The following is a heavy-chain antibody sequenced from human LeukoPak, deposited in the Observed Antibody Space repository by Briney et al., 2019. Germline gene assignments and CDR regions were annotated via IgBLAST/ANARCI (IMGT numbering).Heavy chain of an antibody. CDR3: ARQVVTASD. J-gene: IGHJ4*02. CDR1: GLTVRSDY. Sequence: GGSLRLSCAASGLTVRSDYMNWVRQAPGKGLEWVSVIYRSGSTYYADSVKGRFTISRDNSKNTLYLQMNSLRAEDTAVYYCARQVVTASDWGQGTLVTVSS. D-gene: IGHD2-21*02. CDR2: IYRSGST. V-gene: IGHV3-53*01.